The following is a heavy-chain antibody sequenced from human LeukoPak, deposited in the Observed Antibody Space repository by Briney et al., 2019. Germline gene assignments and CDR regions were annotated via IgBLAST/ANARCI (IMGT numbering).Heavy chain of an antibody. J-gene: IGHJ4*02. D-gene: IGHD4-11*01. Sequence: SETLSLTCTVSGGSISSYYWSWIRQPPGKGLEWIGCIYYSGSTNYNPSLKSRVTISVDTSKNQFSLKLSSVTAADTAVYYCARDNYHAGSDYWGQGTLVTVSS. CDR2: IYYSGST. CDR1: GGSISSYY. V-gene: IGHV4-59*01. CDR3: ARDNYHAGSDY.